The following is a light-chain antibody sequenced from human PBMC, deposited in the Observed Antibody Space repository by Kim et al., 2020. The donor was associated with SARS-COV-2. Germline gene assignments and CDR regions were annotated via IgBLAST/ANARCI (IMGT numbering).Light chain of an antibody. CDR3: SSYAGSNNFVV. CDR1: SSDVGGYNY. CDR2: VVS. V-gene: IGLV2-8*01. J-gene: IGLJ2*01. Sequence: SVTISCTGTSSDVGGYNYVSWYQQHPGKAPKRMIYVVSKRPSGVPDRFSGSKSGNTASLTVSGLQAEDEADYYCSSYAGSNNFVVFGGGTQLTVL.